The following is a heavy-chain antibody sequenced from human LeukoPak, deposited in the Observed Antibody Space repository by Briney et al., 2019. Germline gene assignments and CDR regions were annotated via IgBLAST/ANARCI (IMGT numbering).Heavy chain of an antibody. V-gene: IGHV3-23*01. CDR2: ISGSGGST. Sequence: PGGSLRLSCAASGFTFSSYAMSWVRQAPGKGLEWVSAISGSGGSTYYADSVKGRFTISRDNSKNTLYLQMNSLRAEDTAVYYCAKTSGYGWRREKYYFDYWGQGTLVTVSS. D-gene: IGHD5-12*01. CDR3: AKTSGYGWRREKYYFDY. J-gene: IGHJ4*02. CDR1: GFTFSSYA.